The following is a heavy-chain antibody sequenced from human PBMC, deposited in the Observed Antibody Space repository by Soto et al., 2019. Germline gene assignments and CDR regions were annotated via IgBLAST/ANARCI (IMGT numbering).Heavy chain of an antibody. CDR2: MSYDGSDT. D-gene: IGHD3-10*02. Sequence: GGSLRLSCVGSGFIFSNNGMHWVRQTPGKGLEWVACMSYDGSDTFYADSVKGRFTISRDNSNNTLFLHMSNLRAEDTAMYYCTIVRVADSALDHWGQGTLVTVSS. CDR1: GFIFSNNG. CDR3: TIVRVADSALDH. V-gene: IGHV3-30*02. J-gene: IGHJ4*02.